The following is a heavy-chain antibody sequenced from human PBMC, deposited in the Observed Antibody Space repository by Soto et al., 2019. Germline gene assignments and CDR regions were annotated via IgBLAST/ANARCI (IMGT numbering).Heavy chain of an antibody. CDR2: MKSKTDCGTT. CDR3: TTWYYYDSSGYYYLYYYYGMDV. D-gene: IGHD3-22*01. Sequence: RSSLGLSCAASGFTFSNAWMSWVRQAPGKGLEWVGRMKSKTDCGTTDYAAPVKGRFNISRDDSKKTLYLQMNSLKTEDTAVYYCTTWYYYDSSGYYYLYYYYGMDVWGQGTTVTVSS. CDR1: GFTFSNAW. V-gene: IGHV3-15*01. J-gene: IGHJ6*02.